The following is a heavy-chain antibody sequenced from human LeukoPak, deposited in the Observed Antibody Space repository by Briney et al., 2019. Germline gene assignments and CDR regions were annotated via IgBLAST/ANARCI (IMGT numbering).Heavy chain of an antibody. V-gene: IGHV3-33*01. D-gene: IGHD1-26*01. J-gene: IGHJ4*02. CDR3: ARGLIVGATSYFDY. CDR2: IWSNGYSE. CDR1: GFTFSYYG. Sequence: SGGSLRLSCAASGFTFSYYGVHWIRQAPGKGLEWVAVIWSNGYSEYYADSVKDRFSISRDNSKNSLYLQMNSLRAEDTAVYYCARGLIVGATSYFDYWGQGTLVTVS.